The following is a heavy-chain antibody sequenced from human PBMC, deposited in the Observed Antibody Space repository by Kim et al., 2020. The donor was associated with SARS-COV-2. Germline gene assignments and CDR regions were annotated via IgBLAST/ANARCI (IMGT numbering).Heavy chain of an antibody. CDR3: VRGADFWSGYYDGPGRNY. J-gene: IGHJ6*01. CDR1: GGSFSGYF. Sequence: SETLSLTCAVSGGSFSGYFWSWIRQPPGKVLEWIGEINHSMGTNYNPSLKSRVTISGDTSKNQFSLKLTSVTAADTAVYFCVRGADFWSGYYDGPGRNY. D-gene: IGHD3-3*01. CDR2: INHSMGT. V-gene: IGHV4-34*01.